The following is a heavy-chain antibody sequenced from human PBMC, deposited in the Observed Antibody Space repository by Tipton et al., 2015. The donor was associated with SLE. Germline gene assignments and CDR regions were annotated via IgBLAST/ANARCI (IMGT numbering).Heavy chain of an antibody. CDR2: IYYSGST. Sequence: TLSLTCTVSGGSISSSGYYWGWIRQPPGKGLEWIGSIYYSGSTYYNPSLKSRVTISVDTSKNQFSLKLSSVTAADTAVYYCARASRHFMEYSSSWFFDYWGQGTLVTVSS. V-gene: IGHV4-39*07. J-gene: IGHJ4*02. CDR3: ARASRHFMEYSSSWFFDY. D-gene: IGHD6-13*01. CDR1: GGSISSSGYY.